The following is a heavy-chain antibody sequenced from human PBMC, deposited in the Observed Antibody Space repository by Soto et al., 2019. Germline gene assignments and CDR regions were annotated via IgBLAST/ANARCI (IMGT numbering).Heavy chain of an antibody. CDR1: GGSISSSSYY. CDR3: ARLGIGVVPAAPQNWFDP. Sequence: SETLSLTCTVSGGSISSSSYYWGWIHQPPGKGLEWIGSIYYSGSTYYNPSLKSRVTISVDTSKNQFSLKLSSVTAADTAVYYCARLGIGVVPAAPQNWFDPWGQGTLVTVSS. V-gene: IGHV4-39*01. CDR2: IYYSGST. D-gene: IGHD2-2*01. J-gene: IGHJ5*02.